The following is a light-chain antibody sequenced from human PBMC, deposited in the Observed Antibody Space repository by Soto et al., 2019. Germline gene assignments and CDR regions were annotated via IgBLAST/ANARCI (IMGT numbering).Light chain of an antibody. CDR1: QSVSSKY. CDR2: GTS. CDR3: QQYGSSLFT. V-gene: IGKV3-20*01. Sequence: VLTQSPGTLSFSPGERATLSCRASQSVSSKYLAWYQQKPGQAPRVLIYGTSIRASGVPERFSGGGSGTDFTLTIARLEPEDFAVYYCQQYGSSLFTFGPVTKVDIK. J-gene: IGKJ3*01.